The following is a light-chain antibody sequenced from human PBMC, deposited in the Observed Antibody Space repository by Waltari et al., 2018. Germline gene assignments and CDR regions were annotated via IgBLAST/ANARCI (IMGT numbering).Light chain of an antibody. V-gene: IGLV2-8*01. Sequence: QSALTQPPSASGSPGQSATIPCTGTSTDGVAFESVSWSQQHPGKAPQLMIYEVTRRPSGVPDRFSGSKSGNTASLTVSGLLADDEADYYCSSSAGTNNKHVVFGGGTKLTVL. J-gene: IGLJ3*02. CDR3: SSSAGTNNKHVV. CDR1: STDGVAFES. CDR2: EVT.